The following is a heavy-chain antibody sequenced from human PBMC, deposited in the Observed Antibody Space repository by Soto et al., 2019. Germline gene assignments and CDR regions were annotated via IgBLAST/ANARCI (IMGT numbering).Heavy chain of an antibody. D-gene: IGHD3-9*01. Sequence: QVQLVQSGAEVKKPGSSVKVSCKASGGTFSSYAISWVRQAPGQGLEWMGGIIPIFGTANYAQKFQGRVTITADKSTSTADMELSSLRSEDTAVYYCARMYYDILTGYYKAWFDPWGQGTLVTVSS. CDR1: GGTFSSYA. CDR3: ARMYYDILTGYYKAWFDP. J-gene: IGHJ5*02. V-gene: IGHV1-69*06. CDR2: IIPIFGTA.